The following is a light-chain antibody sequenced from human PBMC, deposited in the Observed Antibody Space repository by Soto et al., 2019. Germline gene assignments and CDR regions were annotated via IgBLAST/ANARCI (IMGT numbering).Light chain of an antibody. V-gene: IGKV3-11*01. CDR1: QSVGTF. CDR2: DAS. CDR3: QQRSSWPLT. J-gene: IGKJ4*01. Sequence: EIVLTQSPATLSLSPGERATLSCRASQSVGTFLAWYQHKPGQAPRVLVYDASNRATGIPGRFSGSGSGTDFTLTISSLEPEDFGVYYCQQRSSWPLTFGGGTKVEIK.